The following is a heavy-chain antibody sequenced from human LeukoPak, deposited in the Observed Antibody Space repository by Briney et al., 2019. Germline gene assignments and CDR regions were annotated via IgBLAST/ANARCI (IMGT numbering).Heavy chain of an antibody. CDR2: IWYDGSNK. Sequence: GGSLRLSCAASGFTFSNYGMHWVRQAPGKGLEWVAVIWYDGSNKYYADSVKGRFTISRDNSKNTLYLQMNSLRAEDTAVYYCARDRLRYCSSTSCGDAFDIWGQGTMVTVSS. J-gene: IGHJ3*02. CDR3: ARDRLRYCSSTSCGDAFDI. V-gene: IGHV3-33*01. CDR1: GFTFSNYG. D-gene: IGHD2-2*01.